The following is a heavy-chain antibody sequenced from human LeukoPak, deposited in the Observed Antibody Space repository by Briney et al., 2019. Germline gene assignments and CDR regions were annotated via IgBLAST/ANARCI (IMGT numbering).Heavy chain of an antibody. CDR3: ARGGSVSYYFDY. Sequence: PGGSLRLSCAASGFIFSTYEMNWVRQAPGKGLEWVSYISTSGTTIHYADSVKGRFAISRDNPKNSLHLQMNSLRAEDTAVYYCARGGSVSYYFDYWGQRTLVTVSS. J-gene: IGHJ4*02. CDR1: GFIFSTYE. CDR2: ISTSGTTI. D-gene: IGHD1-26*01. V-gene: IGHV3-48*03.